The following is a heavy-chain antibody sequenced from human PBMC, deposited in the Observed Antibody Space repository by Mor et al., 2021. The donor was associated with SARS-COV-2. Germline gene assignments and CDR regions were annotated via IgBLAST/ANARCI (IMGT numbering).Heavy chain of an antibody. CDR2: IFHDGNA. V-gene: IGHV4-39*02. D-gene: IGHD2-8*01. CDR1: Y. CDR3: ARDKMNRVSPNW. Sequence: YWGWIRQAPGKGLEWIGSIFHDGNASYNPSFRSRVSLSLDTSKNHFSLKLTSVTATDTAMYYCARDKMNRVSPNW. J-gene: IGHJ5*01.